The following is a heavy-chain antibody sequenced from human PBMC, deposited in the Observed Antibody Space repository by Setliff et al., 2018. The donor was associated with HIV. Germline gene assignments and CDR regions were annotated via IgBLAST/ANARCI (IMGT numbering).Heavy chain of an antibody. D-gene: IGHD1-7*01. CDR2: INHSGST. CDR1: GGSFSGYY. Sequence: SETLSLTCAVYGGSFSGYYWSWIRQPPGKGLEWIGEINHSGSTNYNPSLKCRVTISVDTSKNPFSLKLSSVTAADTAVYYCARDRYTWNYGKNYMDVWGKGTTVTVSS. V-gene: IGHV4-34*01. J-gene: IGHJ6*03. CDR3: ARDRYTWNYGKNYMDV.